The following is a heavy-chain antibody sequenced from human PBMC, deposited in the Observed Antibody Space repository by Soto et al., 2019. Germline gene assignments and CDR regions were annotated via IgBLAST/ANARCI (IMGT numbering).Heavy chain of an antibody. CDR2: IYYSVST. D-gene: IGHD6-13*01. J-gene: IGHJ4*02. CDR1: GGSISSGDYY. Sequence: PSETLSLTFTVSGGSISSGDYYWSWIRQVPGKGLEWIGYIYYSVSTYYNPSLKSRVAMSVNTSKNQFSLKLSSVTAADTAIYYCEREGRIAAAGRFYYWGQGTPVTVSS. CDR3: EREGRIAAAGRFYY. V-gene: IGHV4-31*03.